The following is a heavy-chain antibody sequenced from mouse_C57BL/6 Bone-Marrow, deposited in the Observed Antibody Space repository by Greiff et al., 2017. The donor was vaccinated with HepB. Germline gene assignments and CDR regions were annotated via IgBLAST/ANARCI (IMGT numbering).Heavy chain of an antibody. D-gene: IGHD1-1*01. Sequence: QVQLQQPGAELVRPGTSVKLSCKASGYTFTSYWMHWVKQRPGQGLEWIGVIDPSDSYTNYNQKFKGKATLTVDTSSSTAYMQLSSLTSEDSAVYYCARDELRSYWGKGTTLTVSS. J-gene: IGHJ2*01. V-gene: IGHV1-59*01. CDR3: ARDELRSY. CDR2: IDPSDSYT. CDR1: GYTFTSYW.